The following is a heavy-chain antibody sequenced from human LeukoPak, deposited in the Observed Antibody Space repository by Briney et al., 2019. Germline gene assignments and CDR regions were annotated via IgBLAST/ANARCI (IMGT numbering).Heavy chain of an antibody. Sequence: PSETLSLTCAVYGGSFSGYYWSWIRQPPGKGLEWIGEINHSGSTNYNPSLKSRVTISVDTSKNQFSLKLSSVTAADTAVYYCARHGSTSGWYLVPHYYYYGMDVWGQGTTVTVSS. CDR2: INHSGST. CDR3: ARHGSTSGWYLVPHYYYYGMDV. D-gene: IGHD6-19*01. CDR1: GGSFSGYY. V-gene: IGHV4-34*01. J-gene: IGHJ6*02.